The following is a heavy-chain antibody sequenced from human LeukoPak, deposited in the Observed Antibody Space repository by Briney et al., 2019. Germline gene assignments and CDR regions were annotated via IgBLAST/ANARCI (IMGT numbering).Heavy chain of an antibody. CDR1: GFTFSSYA. CDR2: ISGSGGST. D-gene: IGHD3-22*01. J-gene: IGHJ4*02. Sequence: PGGSLRLSCAASGFTFSSYAMSWVRQAPGKGLEWVSAISGSGGSTYYADSVKGRFTISRDNSKNTLYLQMNSLRAEDTAVYYCAKGNVYDSSGYYDYWGQGTLVNVSS. CDR3: AKGNVYDSSGYYDY. V-gene: IGHV3-23*01.